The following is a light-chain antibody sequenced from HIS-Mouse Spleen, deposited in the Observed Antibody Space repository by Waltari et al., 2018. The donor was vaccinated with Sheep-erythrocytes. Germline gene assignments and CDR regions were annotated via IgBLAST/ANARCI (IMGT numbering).Light chain of an antibody. CDR3: YSTDSSGNHRV. J-gene: IGLJ2*01. CDR2: EDS. V-gene: IGLV3-10*01. CDR1: KFGDKY. Sequence: SYELTQPPSVSVSPGQTASITCSGDKFGDKYACWYQQKSGQAPVLVIYEDSKRPSGIPERFSGSSSGTMATLTISGAQVEDEADYYCYSTDSSGNHRVFGGGTKLTVL.